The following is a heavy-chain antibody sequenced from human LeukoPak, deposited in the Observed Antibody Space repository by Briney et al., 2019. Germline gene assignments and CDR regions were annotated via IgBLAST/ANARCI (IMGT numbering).Heavy chain of an antibody. CDR3: ARSVAMVRYYYYYYMDV. CDR1: GGSLSSSNSY. Sequence: PSETLSLTCTVSGGSLSSSNSYWDWIRQPPGKGPEWIGEINDSGSTSYNPSLESRVTISVDTSKNQFSLNLKSVTAADTAVYYCARSVAMVRYYYYYYMDVWGKGTTVTISS. D-gene: IGHD5-18*01. CDR2: INDSGST. J-gene: IGHJ6*03. V-gene: IGHV4-39*07.